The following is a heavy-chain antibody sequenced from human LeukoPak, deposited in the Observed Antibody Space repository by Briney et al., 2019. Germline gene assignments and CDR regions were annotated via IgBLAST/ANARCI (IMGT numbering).Heavy chain of an antibody. CDR3: ARGRKIRGSTTFDP. D-gene: IGHD1-14*01. CDR1: GGTFSSYA. V-gene: IGHV1-8*03. CDR2: MNPNSGNT. Sequence: ASVKVSCKASGGTFSSYAINWVRQATGQGLEWMGWMNPNSGNTGYAQKFQGRVTITRNTSISTAYMELSSLRSEDTAVYYCARGRKIRGSTTFDPWGQGTLVTVSS. J-gene: IGHJ5*02.